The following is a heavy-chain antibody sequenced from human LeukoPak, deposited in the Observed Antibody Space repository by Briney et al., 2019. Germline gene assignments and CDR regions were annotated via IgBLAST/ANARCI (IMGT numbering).Heavy chain of an antibody. CDR2: ISYDGSNK. V-gene: IGHV3-30-3*01. Sequence: PGGSLRLSCAASGFTFSSDAMHWVRQAPGKGLEWVAVISYDGSNKYYADSVKGRFTISRDNSKNTLYLQMNSLRAEDTAVYYCARDRYEIKSPSYYFDYWGQGTLVTVSS. CDR1: GFTFSSDA. J-gene: IGHJ4*02. CDR3: ARDRYEIKSPSYYFDY. D-gene: IGHD3-16*02.